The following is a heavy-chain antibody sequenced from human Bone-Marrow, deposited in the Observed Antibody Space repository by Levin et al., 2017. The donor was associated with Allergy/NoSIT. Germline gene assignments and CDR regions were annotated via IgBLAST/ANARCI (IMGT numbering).Heavy chain of an antibody. J-gene: IGHJ6*02. CDR1: TFTFPTFA. CDR2: IRGTGGDT. V-gene: IGHV3-23*01. D-gene: IGHD4-17*01. Sequence: TGGSLRLSCAASTFTFPTFAMIWVRQAPGKGLECVSGIRGTGGDTWYAESVKGRFTISRDNSKNTLYLQMKRLRVEDTAIYYCVSSLDNGDYVGSPHHYDGMDVWGQGTTVTVS. CDR3: VSSLDNGDYVGSPHHYDGMDV.